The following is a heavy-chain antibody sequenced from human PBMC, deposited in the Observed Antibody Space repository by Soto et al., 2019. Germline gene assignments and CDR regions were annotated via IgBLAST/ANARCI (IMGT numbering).Heavy chain of an antibody. CDR2: IRVHNGNT. CDR3: VRDLDGSGSHSTDY. V-gene: IGHV1-18*01. Sequence: GASVKVSCKASGYNFINYGITWVRQAPGQGLEWMGWIRVHNGNTNYAQKLQGRVTMTTDTSTSTAYMELRSLRSDDTAVYYCVRDLDGSGSHSTDYWGPGTLVTVS. D-gene: IGHD3-10*01. CDR1: GYNFINYG. J-gene: IGHJ4*02.